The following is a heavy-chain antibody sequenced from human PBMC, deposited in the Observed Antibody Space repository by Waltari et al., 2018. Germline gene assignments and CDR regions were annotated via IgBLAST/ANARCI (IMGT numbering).Heavy chain of an antibody. J-gene: IGHJ6*02. V-gene: IGHV3-7*01. CDR1: GFTFSSYW. D-gene: IGHD1-26*01. Sequence: EVQLVESGGGLVQPGGSLRLSCAASGFTFSSYWMSWVRQAPGKGLEWVANIKQDGSEKYYVDSVKGRFTISRDNAKNSLYLQMNSLRAEDTAVYYCASSRSGSYYYYYYGMDVWGQGTTVTVSS. CDR2: IKQDGSEK. CDR3: ASSRSGSYYYYYYGMDV.